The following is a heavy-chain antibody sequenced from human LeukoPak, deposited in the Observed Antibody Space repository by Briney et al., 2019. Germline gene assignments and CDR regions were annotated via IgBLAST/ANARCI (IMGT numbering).Heavy chain of an antibody. CDR1: GFTFDDYA. Sequence: PGGSLRLSCAASGFTFDDYAMHWVRQAPGKGLEWVSGISWNSNSIGYADSVKGRFTISRDNAKNSLYLQMNSLRAEDTALYYCAKGGGGWYREFDYWGQGTLVTVSS. V-gene: IGHV3-9*01. CDR3: AKGGGGWYREFDY. CDR2: ISWNSNSI. D-gene: IGHD6-19*01. J-gene: IGHJ4*02.